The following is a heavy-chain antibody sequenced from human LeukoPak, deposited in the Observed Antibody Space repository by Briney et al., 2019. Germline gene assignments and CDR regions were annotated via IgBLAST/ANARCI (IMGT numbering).Heavy chain of an antibody. CDR2: IIPIFGTA. Sequence: SVTVSCKASGGTFSSYAISWVRQAPGQGLEWMGGIIPIFGTANYAQKLQGRVTITTDESTSTAYMELSSLRSEDTAVYYCASGSRIYNWLDPWGQGTLVTVSS. CDR3: ASGSRIYNWLDP. CDR1: GGTFSSYA. J-gene: IGHJ5*02. D-gene: IGHD2-15*01. V-gene: IGHV1-69*05.